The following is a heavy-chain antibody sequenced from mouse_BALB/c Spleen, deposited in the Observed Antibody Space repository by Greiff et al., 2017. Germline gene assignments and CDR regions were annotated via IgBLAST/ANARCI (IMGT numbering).Heavy chain of an antibody. Sequence: EVKLMESGPGLVKPSQSLSLTCTVTGYSITSDYAWNWIRQFPGNKLEWMGYISYSGSTSYNPSLKSRISITRDTSKNQFFLQLNSVTTEDTATYYCARGWLLRGDWYFDVWGAGTTVTVSS. V-gene: IGHV3-2*02. J-gene: IGHJ1*01. CDR2: ISYSGST. CDR3: ARGWLLRGDWYFDV. D-gene: IGHD2-3*01. CDR1: GYSITSDYA.